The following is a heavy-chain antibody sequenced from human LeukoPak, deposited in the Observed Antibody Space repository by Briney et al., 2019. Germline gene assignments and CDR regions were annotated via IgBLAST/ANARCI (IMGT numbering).Heavy chain of an antibody. Sequence: PAGGSLRLSCAASGFTFSRYAMTWVRQAPGKGLEWVSTITGSGGYTYYADSVKGRFTISRDNSKNTLFLRMNSLRAEDTAVYFCAKQSLYDSSGHFHYWGQGTLVTVSS. CDR3: AKQSLYDSSGHFHY. CDR1: GFTFSRYA. J-gene: IGHJ4*02. CDR2: ITGSGGYT. D-gene: IGHD3-22*01. V-gene: IGHV3-23*01.